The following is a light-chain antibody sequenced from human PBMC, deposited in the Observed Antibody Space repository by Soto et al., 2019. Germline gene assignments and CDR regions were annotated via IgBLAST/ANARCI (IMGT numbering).Light chain of an antibody. CDR1: SSDVGSYNL. J-gene: IGLJ1*01. V-gene: IGLV2-23*01. Sequence: QSALTQPASVSGSPGQSITISCTGTSSDVGSYNLVSWYQQHPGKAPKLMIYEGSKRPSGVSNRFSGSKSGNTASLTISGLQAEDEADYYCCSYAGDNTYVFGTGTKLTVL. CDR3: CSYAGDNTYV. CDR2: EGS.